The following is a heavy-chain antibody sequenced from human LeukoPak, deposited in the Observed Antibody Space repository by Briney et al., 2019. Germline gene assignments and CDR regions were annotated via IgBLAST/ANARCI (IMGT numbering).Heavy chain of an antibody. D-gene: IGHD6-19*01. CDR1: GFTFSSHG. CDR2: ISGSGGST. Sequence: GGSLRLSCAASGFTFSSHGMSWVRQAPGKGLEWVSAISGSGGSTYYADSGKGRFTISRDNSKNTMFLQMNSLRAEDTAVYYCAKRRASSGYYAAFDIWGQGTMVTVSS. V-gene: IGHV3-23*01. CDR3: AKRRASSGYYAAFDI. J-gene: IGHJ3*02.